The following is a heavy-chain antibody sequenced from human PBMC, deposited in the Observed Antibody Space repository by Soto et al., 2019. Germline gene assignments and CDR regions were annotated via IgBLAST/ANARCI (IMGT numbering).Heavy chain of an antibody. J-gene: IGHJ4*02. CDR2: IYYTGST. Sequence: QVHLQESGPGLVKPSETLSLTCTVSCCSINKHYWSWIRQPPGKGLEWIGYIYYTGSTNYHPSLKILLTMSADTSKNPCSLTLTSLTNADTARYYGARANLYSDYWGQVTLVTVSA. V-gene: IGHV4-59*11. CDR3: ARANLYSDY. CDR1: CCSINKHY. D-gene: IGHD7-27*01.